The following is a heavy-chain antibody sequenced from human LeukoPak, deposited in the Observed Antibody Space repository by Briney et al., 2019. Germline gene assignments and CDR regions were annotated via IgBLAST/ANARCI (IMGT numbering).Heavy chain of an antibody. V-gene: IGHV1-69*04. CDR1: GGTFSSYA. CDR2: IIPILGIA. D-gene: IGHD2-21*02. CDR3: ARDEYCGGDCSPLYYYYGMDV. J-gene: IGHJ6*02. Sequence: VASVKVSCKASGGTFSSYAISWVRQARGQGLEWMGRIIPILGIANYAQKFQGRVTITADKSTSTAYMELSSLRSEDTAVYYCARDEYCGGDCSPLYYYYGMDVWGQGTTVTVSS.